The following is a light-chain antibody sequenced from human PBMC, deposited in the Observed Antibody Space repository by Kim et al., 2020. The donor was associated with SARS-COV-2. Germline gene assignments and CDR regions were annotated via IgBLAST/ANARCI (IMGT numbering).Light chain of an antibody. Sequence: ALGQTVTITCQGDSLRSYYASWYQQTPGQAPVLVIYGKNNRPSGIPDRVSGSSSGNTASLTITGAQAEDEADYYCNSRDSSGNHVVFGGGTQLTVL. CDR2: GKN. J-gene: IGLJ2*01. CDR1: SLRSYY. CDR3: NSRDSSGNHVV. V-gene: IGLV3-19*01.